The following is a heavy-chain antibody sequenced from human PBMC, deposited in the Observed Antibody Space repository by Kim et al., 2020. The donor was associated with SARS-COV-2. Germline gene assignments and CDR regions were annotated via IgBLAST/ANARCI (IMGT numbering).Heavy chain of an antibody. CDR2: GGP. D-gene: IGHD3-10*01. J-gene: IGHJ4*02. CDR3: AREMGSFDY. Sequence: GGPTYAQKFQGRVTMTSDTSTSSVYMELSSLTSEDTAVYYCAREMGSFDYWGQGTQVTVSS. V-gene: IGHV1-46*01.